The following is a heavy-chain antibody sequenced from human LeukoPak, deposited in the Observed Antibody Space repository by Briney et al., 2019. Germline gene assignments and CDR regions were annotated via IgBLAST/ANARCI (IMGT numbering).Heavy chain of an antibody. J-gene: IGHJ4*02. D-gene: IGHD6-13*01. Sequence: PGGSLRLSCAASGFTFSNAWMNWVRQTPGKGLEWVGRIKSKTDGGTTDYAAPVKGRFTISRDDSKNTLYLQMNSLKTEDTAVYYCTTESTTGYSSSWYPLNYWGQGTLVTVSS. CDR2: IKSKTDGGTT. CDR3: TTESTTGYSSSWYPLNY. CDR1: GFTFSNAW. V-gene: IGHV3-15*07.